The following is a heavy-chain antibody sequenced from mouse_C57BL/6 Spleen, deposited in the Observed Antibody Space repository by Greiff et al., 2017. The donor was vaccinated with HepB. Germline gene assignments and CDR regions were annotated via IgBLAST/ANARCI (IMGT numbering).Heavy chain of an antibody. CDR2: IYPGSGST. CDR3: ARSYYDGSSDHFDY. J-gene: IGHJ2*01. CDR1: GYTFTSYW. Sequence: QVQLQQPGAELVKPGASVKMSCKASGYTFTSYWITWVKQRPGQGLEWIGDIYPGSGSTNYNEKFKSKATLTVDTSSSTAYMQLSSLTSEDSAVYYCARSYYDGSSDHFDYWGQGTTLTVSS. D-gene: IGHD1-1*01. V-gene: IGHV1-55*01.